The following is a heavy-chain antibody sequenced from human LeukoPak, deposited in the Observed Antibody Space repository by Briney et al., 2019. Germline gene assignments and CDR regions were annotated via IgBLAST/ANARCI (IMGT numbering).Heavy chain of an antibody. V-gene: IGHV4-39*01. J-gene: IGHJ5*02. Sequence: SETLSLTCTVSGGSISSSSYYWGWIRQPPGEGLEWIGSIYYSGSTYYNPSLKSRVTISVDTSKNQFSLRLSSVTAADTAVYYCARLGTGYDSSGYSIGWFDPWGQGTLVTVSS. D-gene: IGHD3-22*01. CDR3: ARLGTGYDSSGYSIGWFDP. CDR1: GGSISSSSYY. CDR2: IYYSGST.